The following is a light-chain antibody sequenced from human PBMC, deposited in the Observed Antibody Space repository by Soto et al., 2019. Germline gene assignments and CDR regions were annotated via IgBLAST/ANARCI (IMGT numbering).Light chain of an antibody. Sequence: QSALTQPASVSGSPGQSITISCTGTSSDVGSYNLVSWYQQHPGKDPKLMIYEVSKRPSGVSNRFSGSKSGNTASLTISGLQAEDEADYYCCSYAGSSTYVFGTGTKLTGL. V-gene: IGLV2-23*02. CDR1: SSDVGSYNL. CDR3: CSYAGSSTYV. CDR2: EVS. J-gene: IGLJ1*01.